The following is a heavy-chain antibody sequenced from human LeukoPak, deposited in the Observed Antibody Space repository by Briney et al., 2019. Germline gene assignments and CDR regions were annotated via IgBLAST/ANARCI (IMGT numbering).Heavy chain of an antibody. J-gene: IGHJ6*03. CDR2: VSGSGVST. D-gene: IGHD2-15*01. Sequence: GGSLRLSCAASGFTFSSYTFSTYAMSWVRQALGKGLEWVSAVSGSGVSTYYADSVKGRFTFSRDNSKNTLYLQMNGLRAEDTAVYYCAKGVEDSGIYYYYYMDVWGKGTTVTVSS. CDR3: AKGVEDSGIYYYYYMDV. CDR1: GFTFSSYTFSTYA. V-gene: IGHV3-23*01.